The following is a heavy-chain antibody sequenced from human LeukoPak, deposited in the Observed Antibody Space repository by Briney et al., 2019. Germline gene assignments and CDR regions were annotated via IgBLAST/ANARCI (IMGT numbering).Heavy chain of an antibody. Sequence: ASVKVSCKASGYTFTSYGITWVRQAPGLGLEWMGWISAYNGNTDYAQNLQGRVTMTTDTSTSTAYMELRSLRSDDTAVYYCARGSYYYAMYYFDYWGQGTLVTVSS. D-gene: IGHD3-10*01. CDR3: ARGSYYYAMYYFDY. CDR2: ISAYNGNT. J-gene: IGHJ4*02. CDR1: GYTFTSYG. V-gene: IGHV1-18*01.